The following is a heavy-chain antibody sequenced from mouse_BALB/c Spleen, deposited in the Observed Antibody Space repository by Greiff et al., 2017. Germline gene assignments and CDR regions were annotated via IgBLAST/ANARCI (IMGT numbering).Heavy chain of an antibody. CDR2: INPSTGYT. Sequence: VQLQQSGAELAKPGASVKMSCKASGYTFTSYWMHWVKQRPGQGLEWIGYINPSTGYTEYNQKFKDKATLTADKSSSTAYMQLSSLTSEDSAVYYCARCDGYYFSWFAYWGQGTLVTVSA. CDR1: GYTFTSYW. CDR3: ARCDGYYFSWFAY. D-gene: IGHD2-3*01. J-gene: IGHJ3*01. V-gene: IGHV1-7*01.